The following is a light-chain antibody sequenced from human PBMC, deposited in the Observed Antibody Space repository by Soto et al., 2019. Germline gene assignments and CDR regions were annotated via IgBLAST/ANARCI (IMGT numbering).Light chain of an antibody. J-gene: IGKJ1*01. CDR2: GTS. Sequence: EIMLTHSPGTLSLSPGYRPTLXFMASQSVSSRYLAWYQQTPGQAPRLLIYGTSHRATGIPDRFSGSGSGTDFTLTINRLEPEDFAVYYCQQYGSSWTFGQGTKVDIK. CDR1: QSVSSRY. V-gene: IGKV3-20*01. CDR3: QQYGSSWT.